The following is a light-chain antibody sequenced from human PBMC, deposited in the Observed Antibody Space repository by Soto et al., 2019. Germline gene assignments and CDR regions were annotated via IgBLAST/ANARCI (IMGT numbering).Light chain of an antibody. CDR3: QQYNHWPPVFT. V-gene: IGKV3-15*01. CDR1: QSISNN. J-gene: IGKJ3*01. CDR2: SAF. Sequence: EIVLTQSPGTLSLSPGERATLSCRASQSISNNLAWYQQKPGQAPRLVIYSAFTRATGIPARFSGSGSGTEFTLTISSLQSEDFAVYYCQQYNHWPPVFTFGPGTKVDIK.